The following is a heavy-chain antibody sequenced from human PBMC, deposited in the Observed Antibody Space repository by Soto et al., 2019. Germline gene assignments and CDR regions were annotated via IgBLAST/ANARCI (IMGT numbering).Heavy chain of an antibody. CDR3: ARVNGYYYYGMDV. J-gene: IGHJ6*02. V-gene: IGHV3-11*01. CDR1: GFTFSDYY. CDR2: ISSSGSVI. Sequence: PGGSLRLSCAASGFTFSDYYLSWIRLAPGKGLEWVSDISSSGSVIYYADSVKGRFTISRDNAKNSLYLQMNSLRAEDTAVYYCARVNGYYYYGMDVWGQGTTVTVSS. D-gene: IGHD3-22*01.